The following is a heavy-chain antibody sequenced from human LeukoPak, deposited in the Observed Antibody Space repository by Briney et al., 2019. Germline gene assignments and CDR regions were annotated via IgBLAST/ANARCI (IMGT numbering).Heavy chain of an antibody. J-gene: IGHJ2*01. CDR3: ARGGNHGDYWYFDL. V-gene: IGHV3-7*01. D-gene: IGHD4-17*01. CDR2: IKQDGSEK. Sequence: GGSLRLSCAASGFTFSSYWMSWVRQAPGKGPEWVANIKQDGSEKYYVDSVKGRFTISRDNAETSLHLQMNSLRAEDTAVYYCARGGNHGDYWYFDLWGRGSLVTVSS. CDR1: GFTFSSYW.